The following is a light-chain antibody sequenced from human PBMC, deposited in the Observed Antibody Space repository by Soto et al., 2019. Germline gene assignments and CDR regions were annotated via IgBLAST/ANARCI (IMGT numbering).Light chain of an antibody. J-gene: IGKJ1*01. CDR3: QKYNSALRT. CDR1: QGISSY. Sequence: IRRTQAPSSCSASTGDRFTITFLASQGISSYLAWYQQKPGKAPKLLIYAASTLQSGVPSRFSGRGSGTDFTLTISSLQPEDVATYYCQKYNSALRTFGQGTKVDIK. V-gene: IGKV1-8*01. CDR2: AAS.